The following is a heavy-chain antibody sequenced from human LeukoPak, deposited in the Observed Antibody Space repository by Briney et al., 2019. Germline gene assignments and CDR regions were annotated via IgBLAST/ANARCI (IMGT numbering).Heavy chain of an antibody. D-gene: IGHD5-18*01. CDR3: ARGALGYGYNRSPYFDY. Sequence: PGGSLRLSCAASGFTFSSYSMNWVRQAPGKGLEWVSFISSSSSYIYYADSVKGRFTISRDNAKNSLYLQMNSLRAEDTAVYYCARGALGYGYNRSPYFDYWGQGTLVTVSS. CDR1: GFTFSSYS. CDR2: ISSSSSYI. V-gene: IGHV3-21*01. J-gene: IGHJ4*02.